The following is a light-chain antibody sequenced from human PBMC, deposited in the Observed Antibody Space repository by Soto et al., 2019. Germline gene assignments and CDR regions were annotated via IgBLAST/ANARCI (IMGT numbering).Light chain of an antibody. CDR2: DAS. V-gene: IGKV3-20*01. Sequence: EILLTQYPGTLSLSPGERATLSWGGSQSVSTYLAWYQQKPGQAPRLLIYDASNRVTGIPDSFSGSGSGTDFTLTISRLQTEDFAVYYCQQYGSSPPITFGQGTRLEIK. CDR1: QSVSTY. CDR3: QQYGSSPPIT. J-gene: IGKJ5*01.